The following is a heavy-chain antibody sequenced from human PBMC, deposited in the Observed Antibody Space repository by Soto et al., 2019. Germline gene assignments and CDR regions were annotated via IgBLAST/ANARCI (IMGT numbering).Heavy chain of an antibody. Sequence: QVQLVQSGAEVKKPGASVKVSCKASGYTFTSYGISWVRQAPGQGLEWMGWISAYNGNTNYAQKLQGRVTMTTDTSTRTAYMELRSLRSDDTAVYYCARDLSEYYDFWSGYYIDYWGQGTLVTVSS. J-gene: IGHJ4*02. D-gene: IGHD3-3*01. CDR2: ISAYNGNT. CDR1: GYTFTSYG. CDR3: ARDLSEYYDFWSGYYIDY. V-gene: IGHV1-18*01.